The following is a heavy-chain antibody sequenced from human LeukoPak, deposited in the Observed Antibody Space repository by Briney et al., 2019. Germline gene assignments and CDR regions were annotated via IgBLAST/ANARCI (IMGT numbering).Heavy chain of an antibody. CDR2: IYYSGST. Sequence: SETLSLTCTVSGGSISSGGYYWSWIRQHPGKGLEWIGYIYYSGSTHYNPSLKSRVTISVDTSKNQFSLKLSSVTAADTAVYYCARDGGPYGGIDYWGQGALVTVSS. CDR1: GGSISSGGYY. J-gene: IGHJ4*02. D-gene: IGHD4-23*01. V-gene: IGHV4-31*03. CDR3: ARDGGPYGGIDY.